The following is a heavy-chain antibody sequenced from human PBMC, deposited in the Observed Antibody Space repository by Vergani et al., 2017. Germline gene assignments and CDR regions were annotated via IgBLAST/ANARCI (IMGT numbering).Heavy chain of an antibody. V-gene: IGHV1-2*02. Sequence: QVQLVQSGAEVKKPGASVKVSCKASGYTFTGYYMNWVRQAPGQWLEWMGWFNPNSGGTNYDQKFEGRVTMTRDTSISTAYMELSRRRSDDTAVYYCARGSPWLDYDYGMDVWGQGTTVTVSS. CDR2: FNPNSGGT. CDR3: ARGSPWLDYDYGMDV. D-gene: IGHD3-9*01. J-gene: IGHJ6*02. CDR1: GYTFTGYY.